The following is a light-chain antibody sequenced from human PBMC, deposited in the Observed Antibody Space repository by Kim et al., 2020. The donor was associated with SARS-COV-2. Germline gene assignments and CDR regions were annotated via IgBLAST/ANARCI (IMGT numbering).Light chain of an antibody. CDR2: GAS. CDR3: QQYGNPPRT. CDR1: QSVSSNL. J-gene: IGKJ1*01. Sequence: APGESATPSCRASQSVSSNLLAWYQQKPGQAPRLLIYGASSRATGIPDRFSGSGSGTDFTLTISRLEPEDCAVYYCQQYGNPPRTFGQGTKVDIK. V-gene: IGKV3-20*01.